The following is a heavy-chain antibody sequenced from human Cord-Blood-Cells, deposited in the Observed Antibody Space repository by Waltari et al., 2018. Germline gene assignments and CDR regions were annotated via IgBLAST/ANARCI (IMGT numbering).Heavy chain of an antibody. J-gene: IGHJ3*02. CDR2: ISGSGGST. Sequence: GGGLVQPGGSLRLSCAASGFTFSSYAISWVRQAPGKGVEWVAAISGSGGSTSYAGSVKVRFTISRDNSKNPLYLQMNSLRAEDTAVYYCAKDALQLDGLDAFDIWGQGTMVTVSS. V-gene: IGHV3-23*01. CDR1: GFTFSSYA. CDR3: AKDALQLDGLDAFDI. D-gene: IGHD1-1*01.